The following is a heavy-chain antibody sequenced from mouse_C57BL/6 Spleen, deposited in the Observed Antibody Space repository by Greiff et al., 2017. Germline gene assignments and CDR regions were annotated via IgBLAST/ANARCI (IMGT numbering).Heavy chain of an antibody. CDR1: GYTFTSYW. J-gene: IGHJ2*01. CDR2: IHPNSGST. D-gene: IGHD2-2*01. CDR3: ASYGYGFDY. Sequence: QVQLQQSGAELVKPGASVKLSCKASGYTFTSYWMHWVKQRPGQGLEWIGMIHPNSGSTNYNQKFKDKATLTADKSSSTAYMQLSSLTSEDSAVYYCASYGYGFDYWGQGTTLTVSS. V-gene: IGHV1-64*01.